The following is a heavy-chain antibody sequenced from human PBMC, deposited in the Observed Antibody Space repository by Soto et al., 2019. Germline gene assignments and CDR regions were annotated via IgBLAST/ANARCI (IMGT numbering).Heavy chain of an antibody. J-gene: IGHJ6*02. V-gene: IGHV3-33*01. D-gene: IGHD3-10*01. CDR1: GCTYNSSH. CDR2: IWYDGSNK. Sequence: PGRSLRLPCALSGCTYNSSHMLAVRQPRSTGPEWVAVIWYDGSNKYYADSVKGRFTISRDNSKNTLYLQMNSLRAKDTAVYYCARDPAWVLWFGGSSGMDVWGQGTTVTVS. CDR3: ARDPAWVLWFGGSSGMDV.